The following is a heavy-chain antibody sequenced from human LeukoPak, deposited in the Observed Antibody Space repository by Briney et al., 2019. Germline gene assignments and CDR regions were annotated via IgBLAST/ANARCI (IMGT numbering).Heavy chain of an antibody. V-gene: IGHV3-74*01. CDR3: ARRAGAYSHPYDY. CDR1: GFSFSVYW. D-gene: IGHD4/OR15-4a*01. CDR2: IKTDGSIT. J-gene: IGHJ4*02. Sequence: PGGSLRLSCAASGFSFSVYWMHWVRHAPGKGPVWVSRIKTDGSITDYADFVKGRFTISRDNAKNTLYLQMNSLRAEDTAVYYCARRAGAYSHPYDYWGQGTLVTVSS.